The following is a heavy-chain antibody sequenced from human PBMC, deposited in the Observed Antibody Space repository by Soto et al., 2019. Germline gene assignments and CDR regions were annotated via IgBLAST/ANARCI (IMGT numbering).Heavy chain of an antibody. J-gene: IGHJ4*02. D-gene: IGHD3-3*01. CDR1: RFTFSSYA. CDR2: ILDDGSNR. Sequence: GWSLRLSCAASRFTFSSYAMHWVRQPPDKGPDWVAVILDDGSNRVYEDSVKGRFTTSRDNCKNTLYLQRNSLRSEDTAVYYCAKERHNFWSGFFESWGQGTVVTVSS. V-gene: IGHV3-30*18. CDR3: AKERHNFWSGFFES.